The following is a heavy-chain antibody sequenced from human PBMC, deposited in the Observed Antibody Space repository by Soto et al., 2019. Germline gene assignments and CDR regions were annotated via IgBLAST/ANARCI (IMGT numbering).Heavy chain of an antibody. CDR3: TRKHLIAAAAYYYMDV. V-gene: IGHV3-49*03. Sequence: GGSLRLSCTASGFTFGDDAMSWLRQAPGKGLEWVGFIRSKVYGGTTEYAASVKGRFTISRDDSKSIAYLQMNSLKTEDTAVYYCTRKHLIAAAAYYYMDVWGRGTTVTVSS. J-gene: IGHJ6*03. D-gene: IGHD6-13*01. CDR1: GFTFGDDA. CDR2: IRSKVYGGTT.